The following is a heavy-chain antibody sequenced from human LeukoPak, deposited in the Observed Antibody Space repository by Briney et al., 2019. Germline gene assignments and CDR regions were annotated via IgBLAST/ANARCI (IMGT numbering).Heavy chain of an antibody. CDR1: GFTFSDYY. D-gene: IGHD6-13*01. CDR3: AKAYSSSWGGFYFDY. J-gene: IGHJ4*02. V-gene: IGHV3-11*01. Sequence: GGSLRLSCAASGFTFSDYYMTWIRQAPGKGLEWVSYISNSGNSIYYADSVKGRFTISRDNAKNSLYLQMNSLRAEDTAVYYCAKAYSSSWGGFYFDYWGQGTLVTVSS. CDR2: ISNSGNSI.